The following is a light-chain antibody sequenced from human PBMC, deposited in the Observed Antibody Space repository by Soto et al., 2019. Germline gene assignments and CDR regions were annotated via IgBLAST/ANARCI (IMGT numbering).Light chain of an antibody. J-gene: IGKJ1*01. Sequence: QMTQSPSTLSVSVVDRVSITFRASQTISSWLAWYQQKPGKAPKLLIYKASTLKSGVPSRFSGSGSGTEFTLTISSLQSDDFATYYCQQYTTYWTFGQGTKVDIK. CDR1: QTISSW. CDR3: QQYTTYWT. V-gene: IGKV1-5*03. CDR2: KAS.